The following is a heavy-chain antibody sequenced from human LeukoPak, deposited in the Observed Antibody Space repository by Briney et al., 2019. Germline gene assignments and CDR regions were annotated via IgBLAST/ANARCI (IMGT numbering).Heavy chain of an antibody. CDR1: GGSMSSYY. Sequence: SETLSLTCTVSGGSMSSYYWSWIRQPAGKGLEWIGRIYITGSTNYNPSLKSRVTMSVDTSKNQFSLKLSSATAADTAVYYCARSDYYDSSGYPTHLNWFDPWGQGTLVTVSS. CDR3: ARSDYYDSSGYPTHLNWFDP. V-gene: IGHV4-4*07. CDR2: IYITGST. D-gene: IGHD3-22*01. J-gene: IGHJ5*02.